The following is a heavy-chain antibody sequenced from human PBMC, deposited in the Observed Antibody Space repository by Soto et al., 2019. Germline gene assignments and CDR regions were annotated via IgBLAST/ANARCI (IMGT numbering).Heavy chain of an antibody. J-gene: IGHJ3*02. D-gene: IGHD6-19*01. Sequence: EVQLLESGGGLVQPGGSLSLSCAASGFTFSSYAMSWVRQAPGKGLEWVSAISGSGGSTYYADSVKGRFTISRDNSKNTLYLQMNSLGSEDTAVYYWAKGVRGSGCYFFCAFDIWGQGTMVTVSS. CDR1: GFTFSSYA. V-gene: IGHV3-23*01. CDR2: ISGSGGST. CDR3: AKGVRGSGCYFFCAFDI.